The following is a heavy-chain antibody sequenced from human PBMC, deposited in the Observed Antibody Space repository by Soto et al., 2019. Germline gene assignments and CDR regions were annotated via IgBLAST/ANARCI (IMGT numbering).Heavy chain of an antibody. CDR3: VRVSLGTTRRYFGY. J-gene: IGHJ4*03. Sequence: GSLRLSCAASGVTFSDDYMACVRRAPGKGLEWVGRTRNKDNSYTPQDTASVKGRFSISRDDSKSLPYLQMNSLKTDDTAVFYCVRVSLGTTRRYFGYWGQGILGTGSS. D-gene: IGHD1-7*01. CDR2: TRNKDNSYTP. V-gene: IGHV3-72*01. CDR1: GVTFSDDY.